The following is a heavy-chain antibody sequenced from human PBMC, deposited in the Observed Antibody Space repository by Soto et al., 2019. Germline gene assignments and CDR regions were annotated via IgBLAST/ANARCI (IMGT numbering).Heavy chain of an antibody. V-gene: IGHV1-8*01. Sequence: ASVKVSCKASGYTFTIYDINWVLQATGQGLEWMGWMNPNSGNTGYAQKFQGRVTMTRNTSISTAYMELSSLRSEDTAVYYCAVGGLAYYWKIDCFDCWGQGTLVTVSS. CDR1: GYTFTIYD. CDR3: AVGGLAYYWKIDCFDC. CDR2: MNPNSGNT. D-gene: IGHD3-16*01. J-gene: IGHJ4*01.